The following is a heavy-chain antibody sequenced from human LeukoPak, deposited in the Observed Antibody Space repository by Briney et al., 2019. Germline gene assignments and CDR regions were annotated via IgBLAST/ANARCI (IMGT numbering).Heavy chain of an antibody. CDR2: ISSGGSTV. CDR3: ARVIIVGATGI. Sequence: PGGSLRLSCAASGFTFSSYEMNWVGQAPGKGLEWVSYISSGGSTVHYADSVKGRFTISRDNAKNSLYLQMNSLRAEDTAVYYCARVIIVGATGIWGQGTMVTVSS. D-gene: IGHD1-26*01. CDR1: GFTFSSYE. J-gene: IGHJ3*02. V-gene: IGHV3-48*03.